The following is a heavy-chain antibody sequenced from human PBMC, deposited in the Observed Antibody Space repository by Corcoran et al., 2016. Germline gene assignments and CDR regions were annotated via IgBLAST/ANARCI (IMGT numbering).Heavy chain of an antibody. V-gene: IGHV3-30*03. J-gene: IGHJ4*02. CDR2: ISYDGSNK. CDR1: GFTFSSYG. Sequence: QVQLVESGGGVVQPGRSLRLSCAASGFTFSSYGMHWVRQAPGKGLEWVAVISYDGSNKYYADSVKGRFTISRDNSKNTLYLQMNSLRAEDTAVYYCARPKSAYCGGDCYLGYWGQGTLVTVSS. CDR3: ARPKSAYCGGDCYLGY. D-gene: IGHD2-21*02.